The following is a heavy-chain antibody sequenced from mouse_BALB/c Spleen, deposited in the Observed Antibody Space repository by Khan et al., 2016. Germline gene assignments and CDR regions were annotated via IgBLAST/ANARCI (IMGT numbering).Heavy chain of an antibody. CDR3: ARYDGNYYAMDY. CDR2: INPGSGGT. Sequence: VQLQESGAELVRPGTSVKVSCKASGYAFTNYLIEWVKQRPGQGLEWIGVINPGSGGTNYTEKFKGKATLTADKSSSTAYMQLSSLTSDDSAVYFCARYDGNYYAMDYWGQGTSVTVSS. V-gene: IGHV1-54*01. CDR1: GYAFTNYL. J-gene: IGHJ4*01. D-gene: IGHD2-3*01.